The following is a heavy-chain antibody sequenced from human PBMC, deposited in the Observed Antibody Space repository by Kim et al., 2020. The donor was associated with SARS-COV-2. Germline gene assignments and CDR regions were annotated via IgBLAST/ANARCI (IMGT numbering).Heavy chain of an antibody. V-gene: IGHV1-69*04. CDR1: GGTFSSYA. J-gene: IGHJ6*03. CDR2: IIPILGIA. D-gene: IGHD1-1*01. Sequence: SVKVSCKASGGTFSSYAISWVRQAPGQGLEWMGRIIPILGIANYAQKFQGRVTITADKSTSTAYMELSSLRSEDTAVYYCARGGNEGRYYYYMDVWGKGTTVTVSS. CDR3: ARGGNEGRYYYYMDV.